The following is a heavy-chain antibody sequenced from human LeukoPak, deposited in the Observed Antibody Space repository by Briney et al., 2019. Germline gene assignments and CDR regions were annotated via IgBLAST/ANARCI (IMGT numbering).Heavy chain of an antibody. D-gene: IGHD1-14*01. J-gene: IGHJ4*02. CDR1: GFTFSGSA. CDR3: TRQKPSEGFPAYYFDY. CDR2: IRSKANSYAT. Sequence: PGGSLRLSCAASGFTFSGSAMHWVRQASGKGLEWVGRIRSKANSYATAYAASVKGRFTISRDDSKNTAYLQMNSLKTEDTAVYYCTRQKPSEGFPAYYFDYWGQGTLVTVSS. V-gene: IGHV3-73*01.